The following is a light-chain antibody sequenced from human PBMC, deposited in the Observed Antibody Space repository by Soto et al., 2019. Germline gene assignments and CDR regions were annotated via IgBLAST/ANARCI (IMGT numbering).Light chain of an antibody. J-gene: IGLJ2*01. V-gene: IGLV1-51*02. CDR2: ENN. Sequence: QSVLTQPPSVSAAPGQKATISCSGSSSNIGNNYVSWYQQLPGTAPKLLIYENNKRPSGIPDRFSGSKSGTSATLGITGLQTGDEADYDCGTWDSSRELFGGGTKLTVL. CDR1: SSNIGNNY. CDR3: GTWDSSREL.